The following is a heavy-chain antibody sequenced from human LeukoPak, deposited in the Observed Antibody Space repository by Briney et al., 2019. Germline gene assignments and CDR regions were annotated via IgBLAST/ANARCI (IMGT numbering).Heavy chain of an antibody. CDR2: ISGGGETT. D-gene: IGHD3-10*01. Sequence: PGGSLRLSCAASGFTFSSYGMGWVRQAPGKGLEWVSSISGGGETTYYADSVKGRFPISRDNSKNTLYLQMNSLRAEDTAVYYCAKEKGVLLYGSGLMDVWGKGTTVTVSS. CDR1: GFTFSSYG. CDR3: AKEKGVLLYGSGLMDV. J-gene: IGHJ6*03. V-gene: IGHV3-23*01.